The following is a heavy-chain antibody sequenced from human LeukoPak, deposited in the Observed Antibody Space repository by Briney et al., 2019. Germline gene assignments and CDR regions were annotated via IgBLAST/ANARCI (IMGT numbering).Heavy chain of an antibody. V-gene: IGHV4-59*01. CDR1: GGSISSYY. D-gene: IGHD1-26*01. Sequence: PSETLSLTCTVSGGSISSYYWSWIRQPPGKGLEWIGYIYYSGSTNYNPSLKSRVTISVDTSKNQFSLKLSSVTAADTAVYYCAGLVGAPGYFDYWGQGTLVTVSS. J-gene: IGHJ4*02. CDR3: AGLVGAPGYFDY. CDR2: IYYSGST.